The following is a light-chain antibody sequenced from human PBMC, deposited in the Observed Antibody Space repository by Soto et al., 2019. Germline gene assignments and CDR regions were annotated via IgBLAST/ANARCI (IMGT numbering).Light chain of an antibody. CDR1: SSDVGGYNY. V-gene: IGLV2-8*01. CDR2: EVN. Sequence: QSVLTQPPSASGSPGQSVTISCTGTSSDVGGYNYVSWYQQYPGRAPKLMIYEVNKRPSGVPDRFSGSKSGNTASLTVSGLQAEDEADYYCRSYGGSYNYVFGTGTKVTVL. J-gene: IGLJ1*01. CDR3: RSYGGSYNYV.